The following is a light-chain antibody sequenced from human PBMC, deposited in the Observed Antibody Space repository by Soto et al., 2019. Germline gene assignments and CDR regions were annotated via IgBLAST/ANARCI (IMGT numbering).Light chain of an antibody. CDR3: QQYGRSPFT. Sequence: EIVLTQSPGTLSLSPGERATLSCRASQSVSSNNLAWYQQRPGQAPRVVIYGASTRATGIPERFSGSGSVTDFTLTISRLEPEDFAVYYCQQYGRSPFTFGPATKVDIK. CDR1: QSVSSNN. J-gene: IGKJ3*01. CDR2: GAS. V-gene: IGKV3-20*01.